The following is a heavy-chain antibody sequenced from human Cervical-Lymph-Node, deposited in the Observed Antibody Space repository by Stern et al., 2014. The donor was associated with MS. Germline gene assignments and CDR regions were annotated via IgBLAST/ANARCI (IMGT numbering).Heavy chain of an antibody. D-gene: IGHD3-9*01. CDR1: GFIFYDYG. CDR2: VSRYGTSQ. Sequence: VQLVESGGGVVQPGGSLRLSCVVSGFIFYDYGMNWVRQAPGKGLEWLAIVSRYGTSQHYADSVKGRFTISRDNSKSTLYLQMVSLRPEDTAVYYCAKQFEGVDYWGQGTLVTVSS. V-gene: IGHV3-30*18. J-gene: IGHJ4*02. CDR3: AKQFEGVDY.